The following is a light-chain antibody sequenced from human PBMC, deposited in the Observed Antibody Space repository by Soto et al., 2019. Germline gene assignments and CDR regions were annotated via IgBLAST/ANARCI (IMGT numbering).Light chain of an antibody. V-gene: IGKV3-20*01. CDR2: GAS. J-gene: IGKJ5*01. CDR1: QSVSSSY. Sequence: EIVLTQSPGTLSLSPGERATLSCRASQSVSSSYLAWYQQKPGQAPRLLIYGASSRATGIPDRFSGSGSGTEFTLTINSLQSEDFVVYYCQQYDNWPPTFGQGTRL. CDR3: QQYDNWPPT.